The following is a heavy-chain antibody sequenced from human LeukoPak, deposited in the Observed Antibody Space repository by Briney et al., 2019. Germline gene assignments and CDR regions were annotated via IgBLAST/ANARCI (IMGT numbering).Heavy chain of an antibody. CDR1: GGTFSIYA. J-gene: IGHJ4*02. V-gene: IGHV1-69*13. CDR3: AREDVSGDSHDY. Sequence: ASVTVSFKASGGTFSIYAISWVRQAPGQGLEWMGGIIPIFGTANYAQKFQGRVTITADESTSTAYMELSSLRSEDTAVYYCAREDVSGDSHDYWGQGTLVTVSS. D-gene: IGHD1-26*01. CDR2: IIPIFGTA.